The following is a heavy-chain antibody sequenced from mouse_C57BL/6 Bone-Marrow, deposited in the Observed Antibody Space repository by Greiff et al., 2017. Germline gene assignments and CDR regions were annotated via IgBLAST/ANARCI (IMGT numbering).Heavy chain of an antibody. J-gene: IGHJ2*01. CDR2: ISSGGSYT. V-gene: IGHV5-6*01. CDR3: ARHGGYYGTDYCDY. Sequence: EVKLQESGGDLVKPGGSLKLSCAASGFTFSSYGMSWVRQTPDKRLEWVATISSGGSYTYYPDSVQGRFTISRDNAKNTLYLQMSSLKSEDTAMYYCARHGGYYGTDYCDYWGQGTTLTVSS. D-gene: IGHD1-1*01. CDR1: GFTFSSYG.